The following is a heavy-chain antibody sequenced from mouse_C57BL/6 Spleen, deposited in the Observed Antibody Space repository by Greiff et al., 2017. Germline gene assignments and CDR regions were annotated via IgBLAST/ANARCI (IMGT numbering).Heavy chain of an antibody. J-gene: IGHJ3*02. CDR1: GYTFTSYW. V-gene: IGHV1-69*01. CDR3: ARDGY. Sequence: QVQLQQPGAELVMPGASVKLSCKASGYTFTSYWMHWVKQRPGQGLEWIGEIDPSDSYTNYNQKFKGKSTLTVDKSSSTAYMHLSSLTSEDSAVYYCARDGYWGQGTLVTVSA. CDR2: IDPSDSYT.